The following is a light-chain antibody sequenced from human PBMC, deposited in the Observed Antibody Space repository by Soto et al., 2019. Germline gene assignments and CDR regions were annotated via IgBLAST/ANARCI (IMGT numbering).Light chain of an antibody. CDR1: QGISNY. CDR2: AAS. V-gene: IGKV1-27*01. Sequence: IKMAQSLPSMSASVGNRVTIPCRASQGISNYLAWYPQKAGTVPKLLIYAASPLQSGVPSRFSGSGSRTDFTLTISSLQHEDVAAYYCQKYNRAPLTFGRGTKVDI. CDR3: QKYNRAPLT. J-gene: IGKJ4*01.